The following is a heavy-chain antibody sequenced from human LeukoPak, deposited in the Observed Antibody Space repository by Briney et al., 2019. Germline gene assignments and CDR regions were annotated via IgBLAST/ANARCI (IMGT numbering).Heavy chain of an antibody. V-gene: IGHV3-23*01. CDR3: AKDPRFSYCSSTTCAYAFDI. CDR2: ISGSDGTT. J-gene: IGHJ3*02. Sequence: GGSLRLPCAASGFTFSSYAMSWVRQAPGKGLEWVSGISGSDGTTYYADSVKGRFTISRDNSKNTLYLQMNSLRAEDTAVYYCAKDPRFSYCSSTTCAYAFDIWGQGTMVTVSS. CDR1: GFTFSSYA. D-gene: IGHD2-2*01.